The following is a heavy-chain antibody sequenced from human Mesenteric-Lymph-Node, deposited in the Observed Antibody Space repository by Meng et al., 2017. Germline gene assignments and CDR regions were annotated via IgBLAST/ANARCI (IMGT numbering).Heavy chain of an antibody. J-gene: IGHJ4*02. CDR2: INWNGGST. CDR3: ARVIAAAGTSYFDY. V-gene: IGHV3-20*04. D-gene: IGHD6-13*01. Sequence: GGSLRLSCAASGFTFDDYGMSWVRQAPGKGLEWVSGINWNGGSTGYADSVKGRFTISRDNAKNSLYLQMNSLRAEDTAVYYCARVIAAAGTSYFDYWGQGTLVTVSS. CDR1: GFTFDDYG.